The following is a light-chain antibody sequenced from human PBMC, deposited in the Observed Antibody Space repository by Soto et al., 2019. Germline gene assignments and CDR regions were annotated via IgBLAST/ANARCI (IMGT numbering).Light chain of an antibody. CDR1: SSDVGGYNY. V-gene: IGLV2-8*01. J-gene: IGLJ2*01. CDR3: SSYAGRNKNVV. CDR2: EVS. Sequence: QSVLTQPPSASGSPGQSVTISCTGTSSDVGGYNYVSWYQQHPGKAPKLMIYEVSKRPSGVPDRFSGAMSGNTASLTLSGLHAEDEADYYSSSYAGRNKNVVFGGGTKVTVL.